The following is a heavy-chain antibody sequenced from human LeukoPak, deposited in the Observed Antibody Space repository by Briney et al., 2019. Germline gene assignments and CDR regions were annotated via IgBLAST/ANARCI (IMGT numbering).Heavy chain of an antibody. CDR2: ITNNNGET. V-gene: IGHV3-23*01. Sequence: GGSLRLSCATSGFTLDRYAMSWVRQAPGKGLEWISAITNNNGETYYADSVRGRFTISRDTFKNTLYLQMDSLGAEDTAMYHCVKDHSSNGWPAFESLGPGTLVTVSS. D-gene: IGHD6-19*01. J-gene: IGHJ4*02. CDR3: VKDHSSNGWPAFES. CDR1: GFTLDRYA.